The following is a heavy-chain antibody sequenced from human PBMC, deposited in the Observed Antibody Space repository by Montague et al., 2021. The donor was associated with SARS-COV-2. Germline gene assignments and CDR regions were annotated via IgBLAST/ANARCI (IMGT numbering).Heavy chain of an antibody. J-gene: IGHJ4*02. Sequence: SETLSLTCAVYGGSFSGSYWSWIRRPPGKGLEWIGEVNNSGSTSYNPSLKSRVTISVDTSKNQFSLKLSSVTAADTAVYYCARPSCSSTRCYGPLGYWGQGTLVTVSS. V-gene: IGHV4-34*01. CDR1: GGSFSGSY. D-gene: IGHD2-2*01. CDR2: VNNSGST. CDR3: ARPSCSSTRCYGPLGY.